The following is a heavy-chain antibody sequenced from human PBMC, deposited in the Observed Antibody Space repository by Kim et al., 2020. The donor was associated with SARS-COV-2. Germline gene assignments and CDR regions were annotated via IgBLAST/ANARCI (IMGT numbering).Heavy chain of an antibody. D-gene: IGHD4-17*01. Sequence: GGSLRLSCAASGFTFGNYAMHWVRQAPGKGLEWVSGISWSGGSIGYADSVKGRFTISRDNAKNSLYLQMNSLRAEDTALYYCAKGLYGDYEGGTFAYWGQGTLGSVSS. CDR2: ISWSGGSI. V-gene: IGHV3-9*01. CDR1: GFTFGNYA. CDR3: AKGLYGDYEGGTFAY. J-gene: IGHJ4*02.